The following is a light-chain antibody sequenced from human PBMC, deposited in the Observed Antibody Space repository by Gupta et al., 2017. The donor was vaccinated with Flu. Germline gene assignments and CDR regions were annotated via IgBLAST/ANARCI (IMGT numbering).Light chain of an antibody. Sequence: PGFQSVTPRGRVTITCRARQRIGSCLFWYQQKQEQAPKLLSKDASQDDSGVPSRFSGSGSGTVFTLTISGREAEDAAAYYCQHKSSLPFAFGQGTKLDIK. CDR3: QHKSSLPFA. J-gene: IGKJ2*01. CDR1: QRIGSC. CDR2: DAS. V-gene: IGKV6D-21*02.